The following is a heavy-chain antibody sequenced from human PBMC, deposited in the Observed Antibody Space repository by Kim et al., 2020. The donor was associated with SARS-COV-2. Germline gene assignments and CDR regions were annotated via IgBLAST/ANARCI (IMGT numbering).Heavy chain of an antibody. D-gene: IGHD3-3*01. V-gene: IGHV4-39*01. CDR2: IYYSGST. CDR1: GGSISSSSYY. CDR3: ARRITIFGVVIMDYGMDV. J-gene: IGHJ6*02. Sequence: SETLSLTCTVSGGSISSSSYYWGWIRQPPGKGLEWIGSIYYSGSTYYNPSLKSRVTISVDTSKNQFSLKLSSVTAADTAVYYCARRITIFGVVIMDYGMDVWGQGTTVTVSS.